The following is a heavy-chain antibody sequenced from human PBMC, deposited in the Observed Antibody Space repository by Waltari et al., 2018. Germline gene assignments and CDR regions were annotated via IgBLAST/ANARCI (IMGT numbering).Heavy chain of an antibody. V-gene: IGHV1-69*11. CDR1: GGTFSSYA. CDR2: LIPVLGRA. J-gene: IGHJ1*01. D-gene: IGHD6-13*01. CDR3: ARLSQQLVLPGYFQH. Sequence: QVQLVQSGAEVKKPGSSVKVSCKASGGTFSSYAISWVRQAPGQGLEWMGGLIPVLGRANYAQKFQGRVTITADESTSTADMELSSLRSEDTAVYYCARLSQQLVLPGYFQHWGQGTLVTVSS.